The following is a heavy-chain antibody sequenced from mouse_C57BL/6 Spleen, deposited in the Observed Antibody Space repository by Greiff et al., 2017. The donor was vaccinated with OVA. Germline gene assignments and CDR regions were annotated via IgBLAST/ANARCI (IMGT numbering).Heavy chain of an antibody. Sequence: QVQLKQPGAELVKPGASVKLSCKASGYTFTSYWMHWVKQRPGQGLEWIGMIHPNSGSTNYNEKFKSKATLTVDKSSSTAYMQLSSLTSEDSAVYYCARRIYYDYDNDFDYWGQGTTLTVSS. CDR1: GYTFTSYW. D-gene: IGHD2-4*01. V-gene: IGHV1-64*01. CDR2: IHPNSGST. CDR3: ARRIYYDYDNDFDY. J-gene: IGHJ2*01.